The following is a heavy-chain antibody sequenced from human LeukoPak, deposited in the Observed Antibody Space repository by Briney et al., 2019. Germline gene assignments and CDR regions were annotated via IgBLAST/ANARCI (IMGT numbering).Heavy chain of an antibody. J-gene: IGHJ4*02. D-gene: IGHD2-8*01. CDR3: ARVHVLMVYAIDY. Sequence: PSETLSLTCTVSGGSISSGDYYWSWIRQPPGKGLEWIGYIYYSGSTYYNPSLKSRVTISVDTSKNQFSLKLSSVTAADTAVYYCARVHVLMVYAIDYWGQGTLVTVSS. CDR2: IYYSGST. CDR1: GGSISSGDYY. V-gene: IGHV4-30-4*01.